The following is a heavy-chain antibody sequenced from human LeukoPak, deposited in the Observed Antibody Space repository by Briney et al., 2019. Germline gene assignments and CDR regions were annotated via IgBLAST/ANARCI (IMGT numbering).Heavy chain of an antibody. Sequence: GASVKVSCKASGYTFTGYYMHWVRQAPGQGLEWMGWINPNSGGTNYAQKFQGRVTMTRDTSISTAYMELSRLRSDDTAVYYCAGDSSGYYPAFPPDYWGQGTLVTVSS. CDR3: AGDSSGYYPAFPPDY. D-gene: IGHD3-22*01. CDR2: INPNSGGT. CDR1: GYTFTGYY. J-gene: IGHJ4*02. V-gene: IGHV1-2*02.